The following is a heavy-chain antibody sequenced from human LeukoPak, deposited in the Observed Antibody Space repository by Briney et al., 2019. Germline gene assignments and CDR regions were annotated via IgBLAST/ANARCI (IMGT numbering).Heavy chain of an antibody. J-gene: IGHJ4*02. CDR2: ISWNSVGI. CDR1: GFRFDDYA. CDR3: AKRSSSWYYFDY. Sequence: PGGSLRLSCAASGFRFDDYAMHWVRQAPGKGLEWVAGISWNSVGIGYADSVKGRFTISRDNAKNSLYLQMNSLRAEDTALHYCAKRSSSWYYFDYWGQGTLVTVSS. D-gene: IGHD6-13*01. V-gene: IGHV3-9*01.